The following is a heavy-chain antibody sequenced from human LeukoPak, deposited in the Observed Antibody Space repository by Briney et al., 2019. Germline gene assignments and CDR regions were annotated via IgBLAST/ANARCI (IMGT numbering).Heavy chain of an antibody. D-gene: IGHD3-22*01. V-gene: IGHV4-59*04. CDR2: IYYSGST. CDR3: ARSSGYLRHWYFDL. CDR1: GGSISSYY. Sequence: SETLSLTCTVSGGSISSYYWSWIRQPPGKGLEWIGYIYYSGSTYYNPSLKSRVTISVDTSKNQFSLKLSSVTAADTAVYYCARSSGYLRHWYFDLWGRGTLVTVSS. J-gene: IGHJ2*01.